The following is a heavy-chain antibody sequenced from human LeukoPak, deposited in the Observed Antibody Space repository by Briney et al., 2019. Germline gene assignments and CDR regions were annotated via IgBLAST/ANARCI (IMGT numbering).Heavy chain of an antibody. CDR3: ARAGVLYSSFLYWFDP. J-gene: IGHJ5*02. CDR2: INPNSGGT. D-gene: IGHD6-6*01. CDR1: GYTFTGYY. Sequence: PWASVKVSCKASGYTFTGYYMHWVRQAPGQGLEWMGWINPNSGGTNYAQKFQGRVTMTRDTSISTAYMELSRLRSDDTAVYYCARAGVLYSSFLYWFDPWGQGTLVTVSS. V-gene: IGHV1-2*02.